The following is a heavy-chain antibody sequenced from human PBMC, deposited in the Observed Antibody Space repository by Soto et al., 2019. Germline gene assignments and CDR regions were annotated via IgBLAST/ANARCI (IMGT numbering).Heavy chain of an antibody. Sequence: ASVKVSCKASGYTFTSYDINWVRQATGQGLERMGWMNPNSGNTGYAQKFQGRVTMTRNTSISTAYMELSSLRSEDTAVYYCARASYYDFWSGYYHNWFDPWGQGTLVTVSS. CDR3: ARASYYDFWSGYYHNWFDP. V-gene: IGHV1-8*01. CDR1: GYTFTSYD. J-gene: IGHJ5*02. D-gene: IGHD3-3*01. CDR2: MNPNSGNT.